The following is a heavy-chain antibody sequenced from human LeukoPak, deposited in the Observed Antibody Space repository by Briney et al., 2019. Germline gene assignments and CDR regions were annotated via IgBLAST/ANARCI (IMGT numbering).Heavy chain of an antibody. CDR1: GYTFTSYD. CDR3: AQQLDDAFDI. Sequence: ASVKVSCKASGYTFTSYDINWVRQAAGQGLEWMGWMNPKNGNAGYAPKFQGRVTMTEDTSTDTAYMELSSLRSEDTAVYYCAQQLDDAFDIWGQGTMVTVSS. CDR2: MNPKNGNA. D-gene: IGHD6-6*01. V-gene: IGHV1-8*01. J-gene: IGHJ3*02.